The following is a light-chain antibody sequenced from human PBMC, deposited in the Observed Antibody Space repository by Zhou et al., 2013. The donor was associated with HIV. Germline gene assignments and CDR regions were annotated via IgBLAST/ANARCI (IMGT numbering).Light chain of an antibody. CDR3: QQRANWPDT. J-gene: IGKJ4*01. V-gene: IGKV3D-20*02. CDR2: GAS. Sequence: EIVLTQSPGTLSLSPGERATLSCRASQSVSSTYLAWYQQKPGQAPRLLVYGASNRATGIPARFSGSGSGTDFTLTISSLEPEDFAVYYCQQRANWPDTFGGGTKVEIK. CDR1: QSVSSTY.